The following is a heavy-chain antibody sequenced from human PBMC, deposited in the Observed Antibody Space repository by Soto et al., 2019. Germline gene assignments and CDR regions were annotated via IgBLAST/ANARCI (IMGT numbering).Heavy chain of an antibody. V-gene: IGHV5-10-1*01. CDR1: GYSFTSYW. D-gene: IGHD5-12*01. CDR3: ARARGATAYYYYYGMDV. CDR2: IDPSDSYT. J-gene: IGHJ6*02. Sequence: PGEALKISCKGSGYSFTSYWISWVRRMPGKGLEWMGRIDPSDSYTNYSPSFQGNVTISADKYISTAYLQWSSLKASDTAMYYCARARGATAYYYYYGMDVWGQGTTVTVSS.